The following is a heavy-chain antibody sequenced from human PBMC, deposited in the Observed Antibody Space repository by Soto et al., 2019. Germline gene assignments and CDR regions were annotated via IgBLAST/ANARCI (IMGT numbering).Heavy chain of an antibody. D-gene: IGHD2-2*01. V-gene: IGHV4-31*03. CDR1: GGSITSSGYY. J-gene: IGHJ4*02. CDR2: TSNRGST. Sequence: QVQLQESGPGLVKPSQTLSLTCTVSGGSITSSGYYWSWIRQHPGEGLEWIGFTSNRGSTSYNPTLKSRVTISVDTSSNQFSLHLKSVTAADTAVYYCARGGGSTKVDYWGQGTLVTVSP. CDR3: ARGGGSTKVDY.